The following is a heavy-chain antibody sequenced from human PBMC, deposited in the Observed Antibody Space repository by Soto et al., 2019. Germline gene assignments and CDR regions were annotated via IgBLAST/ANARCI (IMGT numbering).Heavy chain of an antibody. J-gene: IGHJ6*02. Sequence: EVQLVESGGVVVQPGGSLRLSCAASGFTFDDYTMHWVRQAPGKGLEWVSLISWDGGSTYYADSVKGRFTISRDNSKNSLYLQMKRLRTEDTALYYCAKDIGSGHSSYYYYGMDVWGQGTTVTVSS. D-gene: IGHD2-15*01. CDR3: AKDIGSGHSSYYYYGMDV. V-gene: IGHV3-43*01. CDR2: ISWDGGST. CDR1: GFTFDDYT.